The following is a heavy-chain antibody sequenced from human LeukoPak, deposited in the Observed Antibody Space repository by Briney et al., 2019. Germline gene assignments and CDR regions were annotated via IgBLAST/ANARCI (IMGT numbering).Heavy chain of an antibody. D-gene: IGHD4-17*01. J-gene: IGHJ4*02. Sequence: GGSLRLYCAASGFTFSSYGMHWVRQAPGKGLEWGAVISYDGSNKYYADSGKGRFTISRDNSKNTLYLQMNSLRAEDTAVYYCAKRGDYVDYWGQGTLVTVSS. CDR1: GFTFSSYG. V-gene: IGHV3-30*18. CDR2: ISYDGSNK. CDR3: AKRGDYVDY.